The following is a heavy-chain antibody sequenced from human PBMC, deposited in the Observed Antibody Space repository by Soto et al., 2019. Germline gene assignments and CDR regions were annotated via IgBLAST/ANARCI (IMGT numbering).Heavy chain of an antibody. J-gene: IGHJ5*02. CDR3: AREEGGGYDHRWFDP. D-gene: IGHD5-12*01. V-gene: IGHV4-39*02. CDR2: VYYGGRS. CDR1: SAPVSSTTYT. Sequence: SETLSLTCTVSSAPVSSTTYTWGWIRQPPGKGLEWVASVYYGGRSYYNPSLNSRVTISVDTSKNQFSLKMTSVTAADTAVYYCAREEGGGYDHRWFDPWGQGTLVTVSS.